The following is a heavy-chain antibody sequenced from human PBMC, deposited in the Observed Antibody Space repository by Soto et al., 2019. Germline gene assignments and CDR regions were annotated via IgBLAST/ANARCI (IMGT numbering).Heavy chain of an antibody. J-gene: IGHJ6*02. D-gene: IGHD2-21*02. Sequence: ASVKVSCKASGGTFSSYAISWVRQAPGQGLEWMGGIIPILGIANYAQKFQGRVTITADKSTSTAYMELSSLRSEDTAVYYCARDQHIVVVTASYYYGMDVWGQGTTVTVS. CDR2: IIPILGIA. CDR3: ARDQHIVVVTASYYYGMDV. CDR1: GGTFSSYA. V-gene: IGHV1-69*10.